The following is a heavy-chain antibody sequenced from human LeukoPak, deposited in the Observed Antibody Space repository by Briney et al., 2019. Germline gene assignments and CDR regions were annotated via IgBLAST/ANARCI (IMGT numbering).Heavy chain of an antibody. Sequence: NPSETLSLTCTVSGGSIRGYYWSWIRQPPGKGLEWIAYIHHTGSTNYNPSLKSRVTISMDTSKNQFSLKLTSVTAADTAVYYCARHEPKGDHQNAFDIWGQGTMVTVSS. CDR3: ARHEPKGDHQNAFDI. CDR1: GGSIRGYY. J-gene: IGHJ3*02. D-gene: IGHD2-21*02. V-gene: IGHV4-59*08. CDR2: IHHTGST.